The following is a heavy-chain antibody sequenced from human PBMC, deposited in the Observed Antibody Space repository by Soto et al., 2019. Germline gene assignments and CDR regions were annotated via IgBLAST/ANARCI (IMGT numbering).Heavy chain of an antibody. CDR3: AKAEGSGSYGYCGMDV. D-gene: IGHD3-10*01. V-gene: IGHV3-23*01. J-gene: IGHJ6*02. CDR2: ISGSGGST. CDR1: GFTFSSYA. Sequence: PGGSLRLSCAASGFTFSSYAMSWVRQAPGKGLEWVSAISGSGGSTYYADSVKGRFTISRDNSKNTLYLQMNSLRAEDTAVYYCAKAEGSGSYGYCGMDVWGQGTTVTVSS.